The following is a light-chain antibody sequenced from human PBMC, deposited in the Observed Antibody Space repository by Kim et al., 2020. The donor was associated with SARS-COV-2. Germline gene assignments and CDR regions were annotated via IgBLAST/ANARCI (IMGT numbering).Light chain of an antibody. CDR1: SSDVGGYNY. CDR3: CSYAGSYTYV. J-gene: IGLJ1*01. Sequence: GQSVTISCTGTSSDVGGYNYVSWYQQHPGKAPKLMIYDVSKRPSGVPDRFSGSKPGNTASLTISGLQAEDEADYYCCSYAGSYTYVFGTGTKVTVL. CDR2: DVS. V-gene: IGLV2-11*01.